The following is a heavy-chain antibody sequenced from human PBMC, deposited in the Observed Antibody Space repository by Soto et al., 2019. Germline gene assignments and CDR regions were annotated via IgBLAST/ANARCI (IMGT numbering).Heavy chain of an antibody. CDR1: GGTISGYY. D-gene: IGHD2-2*01. J-gene: IGHJ5*02. Sequence: QVHLQESGPGLVKHSETLSLTCSVSGGTISGYYWTWIRQPAGKGLEWIGRIYSSGNTKYNPSLHGRVTMSLDTSKNQFALRLTSGTAAGTAVYYCARGQRVSDWFDPWVQGTLVTVSS. CDR2: IYSSGNT. CDR3: ARGQRVSDWFDP. V-gene: IGHV4-4*07.